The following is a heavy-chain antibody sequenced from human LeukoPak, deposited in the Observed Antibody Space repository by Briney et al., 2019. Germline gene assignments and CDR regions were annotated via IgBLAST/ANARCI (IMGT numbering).Heavy chain of an antibody. V-gene: IGHV4-59*01. Sequence: SETLSLTCSVSGGSISSYYWSWIRQPPGKGLEWIGNIYYSGSTTYNPSLKSRVTISVDTSKNQFSLKLGSVTAADTAVYYCTRDPNTWYFDLWGRGTLVTVSS. CDR1: GGSISSYY. CDR3: TRDPNTWYFDL. J-gene: IGHJ2*01. CDR2: IYYSGST.